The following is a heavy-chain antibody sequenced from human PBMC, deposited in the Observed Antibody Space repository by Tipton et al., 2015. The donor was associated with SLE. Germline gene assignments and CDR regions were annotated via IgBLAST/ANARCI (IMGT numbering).Heavy chain of an antibody. Sequence: TLSLTCAVYGGSFSGYYWSWIRQPPGKGLEWIGYVSDSGSTNYNPSLKSRVTISLDASKNQFSLRLSSVTAADTAVYYCARAITMMGTGFYYNYYYMDVWGKGTTVTVSS. D-gene: IGHD3-22*01. CDR3: ARAITMMGTGFYYNYYYMDV. J-gene: IGHJ6*03. V-gene: IGHV4-59*01. CDR2: VSDSGST. CDR1: GGSFSGYY.